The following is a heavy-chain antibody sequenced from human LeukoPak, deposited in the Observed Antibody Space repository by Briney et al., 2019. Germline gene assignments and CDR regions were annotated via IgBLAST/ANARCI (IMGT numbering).Heavy chain of an antibody. CDR3: ARDERLLSFLK. CDR1: GFTVSSNY. V-gene: IGHV3-66*01. CDR2: IYSGGST. Sequence: GGSLRLSCAASGFTVSSNYMSCVRQAPGKGLEWVSVIYSGGSTYYADSVKGRFTISRDNSKNTLYLQMNSLRAEDTAIYYCARDERLLSFLKWGQGTLVTVSS. D-gene: IGHD3-3*01. J-gene: IGHJ4*02.